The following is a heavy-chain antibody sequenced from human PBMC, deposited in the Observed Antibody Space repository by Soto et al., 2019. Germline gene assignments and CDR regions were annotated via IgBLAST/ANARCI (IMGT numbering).Heavy chain of an antibody. CDR3: IWQQDFYYGRAV. CDR2: IKSQGGGGTA. D-gene: IGHD6-13*01. CDR1: GFTFSNAW. V-gene: IGHV3-15*07. Sequence: GGSLRLSCAASGFTFSNAWMNWVRQAPGKGLEWVGRIKSQGGGGTAHYAAPVKGRFTISRDDSRNTVYLQMNSLKPEDTALYYCIWQQDFYYGRAVWGQGTTVTVSS. J-gene: IGHJ6*02.